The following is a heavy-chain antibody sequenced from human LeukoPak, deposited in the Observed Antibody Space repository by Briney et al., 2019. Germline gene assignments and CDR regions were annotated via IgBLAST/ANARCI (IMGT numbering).Heavy chain of an antibody. D-gene: IGHD2-15*01. CDR2: ISVYNGNT. CDR3: ASPYCSGGTCYAHDAFDI. V-gene: IGHV1-18*01. J-gene: IGHJ3*02. Sequence: ASVKVSCKASGYTFTSYGISWVRQAPGQGLERMGWISVYNGNTNYAQKLQGRVTMTTDTSTSTAYMELRSLRSDDTAVYYCASPYCSGGTCYAHDAFDIWGQGTMVTVSS. CDR1: GYTFTSYG.